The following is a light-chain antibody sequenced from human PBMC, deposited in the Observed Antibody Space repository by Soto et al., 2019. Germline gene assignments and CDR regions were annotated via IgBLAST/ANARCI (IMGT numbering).Light chain of an antibody. J-gene: IGKJ1*01. CDR2: GAS. Sequence: EIVMTQSPATLSVSPGERATLSCRASQSINSDVAWYQQKVGQTPRLLIHGASTRATGIAARFSGSGSGTDFTLTISSLEPEDFAVYYCQQRSNWSWTFGQGTKVDI. V-gene: IGKV3-11*01. CDR3: QQRSNWSWT. CDR1: QSINSD.